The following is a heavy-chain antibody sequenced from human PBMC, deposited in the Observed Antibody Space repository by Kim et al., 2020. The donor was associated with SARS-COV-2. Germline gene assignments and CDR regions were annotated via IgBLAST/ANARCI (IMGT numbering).Heavy chain of an antibody. CDR2: T. D-gene: IGHD7-27*01. CDR3: AKELGPYCFAS. V-gene: IGHV3-NL1*01. Sequence: TSFGETVKGTFSISRDNSKSILYLQMNNVRPEDTAVYYCAKELGPYCFASWGQGTLVTVSS. J-gene: IGHJ4*02.